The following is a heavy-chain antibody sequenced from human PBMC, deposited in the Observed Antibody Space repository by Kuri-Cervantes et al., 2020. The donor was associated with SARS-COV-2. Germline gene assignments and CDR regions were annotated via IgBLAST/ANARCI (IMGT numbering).Heavy chain of an antibody. CDR3: ARAGYDSSGYYKDDAFDI. D-gene: IGHD3-22*01. V-gene: IGHV3-30*14. Sequence: GESLKISCAASGFTFSDYAMHWLRQAPGKGLEWVAVISYDGNNKYYADSVKGRFTISRDNSKNTLYLQMNSLRAEDTAVYYCARAGYDSSGYYKDDAFDIWGQGTMVTVSS. CDR2: ISYDGNNK. J-gene: IGHJ3*02. CDR1: GFTFSDYA.